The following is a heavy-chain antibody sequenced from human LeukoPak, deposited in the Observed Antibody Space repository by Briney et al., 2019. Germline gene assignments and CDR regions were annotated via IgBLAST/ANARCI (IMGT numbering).Heavy chain of an antibody. V-gene: IGHV3-30*18. CDR3: AKSSTYYYYGMDV. CDR1: GFTFSSYG. Sequence: PGGSLRLSCAASGFTFSSYGMHWVRQASVKGLEWVAVISYDGSNKYYADSVKGRFTISRDNSKNTLYLQMNSLRAEDTAVYYCAKSSTYYYYGMDVWGQGTTVTVSS. CDR2: ISYDGSNK. J-gene: IGHJ6*02.